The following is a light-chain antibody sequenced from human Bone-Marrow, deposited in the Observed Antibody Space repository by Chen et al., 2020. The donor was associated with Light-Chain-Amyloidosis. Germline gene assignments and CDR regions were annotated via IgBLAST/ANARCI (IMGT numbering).Light chain of an antibody. J-gene: IGLJ2*01. CDR3: SSRDTTGNHLL. CDR2: RNN. CDR1: SLRYYP. V-gene: IGLV3-19*01. Sequence: SSELTQDPAVSVTLGQTVRITCQGDSLRYYPATWYQQKPGQAPVLFISRNNNRSSGIPDRFSGSSSGNAASLTITGAQAEDEAAYHCSSRDTTGNHLLFGGGTSLTVL.